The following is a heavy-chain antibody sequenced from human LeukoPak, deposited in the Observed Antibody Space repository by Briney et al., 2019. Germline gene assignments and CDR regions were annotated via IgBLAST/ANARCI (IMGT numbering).Heavy chain of an antibody. Sequence: GASVKVSCKASGFTFTSSAMQWVRQARGRGLEWIGWIVVGSGNTNYAQKFQERVTITRDMSTSTAYMELSSLRSDDTAVYYCAADLGSTVTTELDYWGQGTLVTVSS. D-gene: IGHD4-17*01. CDR2: IVVGSGNT. CDR1: GFTFTSSA. J-gene: IGHJ4*02. V-gene: IGHV1-58*02. CDR3: AADLGSTVTTELDY.